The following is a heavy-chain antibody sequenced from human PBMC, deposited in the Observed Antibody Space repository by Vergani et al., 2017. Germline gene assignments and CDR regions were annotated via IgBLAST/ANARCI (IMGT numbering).Heavy chain of an antibody. D-gene: IGHD3-16*01. CDR3: SRDRRIMYNWFDP. Sequence: EVQLLESGGGLVQPGGSLRLSCAASGFIFSTYAMSWVRQAPGKGLEWVSGISASGAPTYYADSVKGRFTISRDNSKNTLYLQMNSLGVEDTAVYYCSRDRRIMYNWFDPWGQGTLVTVSS. CDR2: ISASGAPT. J-gene: IGHJ5*02. CDR1: GFIFSTYA. V-gene: IGHV3-23*01.